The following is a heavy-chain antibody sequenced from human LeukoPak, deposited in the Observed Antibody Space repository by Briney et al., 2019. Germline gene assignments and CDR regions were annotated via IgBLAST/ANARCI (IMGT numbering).Heavy chain of an antibody. J-gene: IGHJ3*01. Sequence: SETLSLTCNVSGGSISISKFSWGWIRQPLGKKLEWIGHLYHSGSTYYNLSLKSRVTLSVDTSKNRFSLKLTSVTAADTAVYYCARLAFTSYGFDVWGQGATVIVSS. CDR1: GGSISISKFS. CDR2: LYHSGST. D-gene: IGHD4-17*01. CDR3: ARLAFTSYGFDV. V-gene: IGHV4-39*01.